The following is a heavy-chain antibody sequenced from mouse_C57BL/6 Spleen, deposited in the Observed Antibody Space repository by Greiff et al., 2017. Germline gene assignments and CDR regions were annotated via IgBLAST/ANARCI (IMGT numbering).Heavy chain of an antibody. D-gene: IGHD1-1*01. V-gene: IGHV1-52*01. CDR2: IDPSASET. J-gene: IGHJ3*01. Sequence: VQLKEPGAELVRPGSSVKLSCKASGYTFTSYWMHWVKQRPIQGLEWIGNIDPSASETHYTQKFKDKATLTVDKSSCTAYMQLSSLTTDDSAVYYCASYGSSSPWFAYWGQGTLVTVSA. CDR3: ASYGSSSPWFAY. CDR1: GYTFTSYW.